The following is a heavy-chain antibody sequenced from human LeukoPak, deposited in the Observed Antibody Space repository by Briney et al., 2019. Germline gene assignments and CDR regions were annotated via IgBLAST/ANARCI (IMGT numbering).Heavy chain of an antibody. J-gene: IGHJ6*02. CDR1: AFSFSSYA. CDR3: AKYLTARGPPYALDV. Sequence: GGSLRLSCAASAFSFSSYAMQWVRQAPGKGLEWVSGITVSGDTTYYTNSVKGRFTISRDNSKNTLYLQMNSLRVEDTAVYYCAKYLTARGPPYALDVWGQGTTVTVSS. CDR2: ITVSGDTT. D-gene: IGHD1-14*01. V-gene: IGHV3-23*01.